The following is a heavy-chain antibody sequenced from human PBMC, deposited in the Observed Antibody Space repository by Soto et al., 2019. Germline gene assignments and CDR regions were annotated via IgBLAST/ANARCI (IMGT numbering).Heavy chain of an antibody. V-gene: IGHV3-23*01. CDR3: AKVKYYDILTGLGVVFDY. Sequence: GGSLRLSCAASGFTFSSYAMSWVRQAPGKGLEWVSAISGSGGSTYYADSVKGRFTISRDNSKNTLYLQMNSLRAEDTAVYYCAKVKYYDILTGLGVVFDYWGQGTLVTVSS. J-gene: IGHJ4*02. CDR1: GFTFSSYA. CDR2: ISGSGGST. D-gene: IGHD3-9*01.